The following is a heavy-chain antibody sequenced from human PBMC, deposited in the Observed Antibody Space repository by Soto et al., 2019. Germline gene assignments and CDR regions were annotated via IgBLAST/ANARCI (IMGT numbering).Heavy chain of an antibody. CDR3: ETWDEREPAYDV. D-gene: IGHD1-1*01. J-gene: IGHJ3*01. CDR1: GFTISGKKY. Sequence: DVQLVESGGGLIQPGESLRLSCVAFGFTISGKKYVAWVRQAPGKGLEWVSALYDVDGSFYADSVKGRFTTSSDSSKTTVYLKMNDLRPDDTAGYYCETWDEREPAYDVWGQGTTVTVSS. CDR2: LYDVDGS. V-gene: IGHV3-53*01.